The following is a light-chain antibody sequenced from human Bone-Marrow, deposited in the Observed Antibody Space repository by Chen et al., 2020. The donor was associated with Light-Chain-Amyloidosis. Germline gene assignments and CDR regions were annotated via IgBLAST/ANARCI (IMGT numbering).Light chain of an antibody. CDR2: DAS. CDR1: QSVSSY. Sequence: ESVLTQSPATLSLSPGERATLSCRASQSVSSYLAWYQQKPGQAPRLLIYDASNRATGIPARFSGSGSGTDFTLTISSLEPEDFAVYYCQQRSNFFTFGPGTKVDIK. CDR3: QQRSNFFT. J-gene: IGKJ3*01. V-gene: IGKV3-11*01.